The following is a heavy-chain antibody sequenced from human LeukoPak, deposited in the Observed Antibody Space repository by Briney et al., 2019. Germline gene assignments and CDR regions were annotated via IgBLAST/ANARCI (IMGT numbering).Heavy chain of an antibody. D-gene: IGHD5-18*01. J-gene: IGHJ4*02. CDR3: ARRSPRGGGYSYGSRFDY. Sequence: NPSETLSLTCAVYGGSFSGYYWSWIRQPPGKGLEWIGEINHSGSTNYNPSLKSRVTISVDTSKNQFSLKLSSVTAADTAVYYCARRSPRGGGYSYGSRFDYWGQGTLVTVSS. CDR2: INHSGST. CDR1: GGSFSGYY. V-gene: IGHV4-34*01.